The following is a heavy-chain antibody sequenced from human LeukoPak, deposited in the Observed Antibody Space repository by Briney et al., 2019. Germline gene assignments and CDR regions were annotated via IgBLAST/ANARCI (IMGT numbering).Heavy chain of an antibody. D-gene: IGHD3-16*02. CDR2: IWYDGSHE. J-gene: IGHJ6*02. CDR1: GFTFSRKT. V-gene: IGHV3-33*07. Sequence: GGSLRLSCAASGFTFSRKTMNWVRQAPGKGLEWVSVIWYDGSHEDYADSVKGRFTISRDNSKNTLFMQMNSLRAEDTAVYYCARDQSSYGMDVWGQGTTVTVSS. CDR3: ARDQSSYGMDV.